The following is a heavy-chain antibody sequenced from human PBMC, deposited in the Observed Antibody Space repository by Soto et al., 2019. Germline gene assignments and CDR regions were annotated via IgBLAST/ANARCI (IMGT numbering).Heavy chain of an antibody. J-gene: IGHJ5*02. Sequence: QITLKESGPTLVKPTQPLTLTCTFSGFSLSTSGAGVGWIRQPPGKALEWLALIYWDDDNRYSPSLKSRLTITNDTSKNQVVLTLTNLDPVDTATYYCAHITSGVLASWGRGTLVTVSS. CDR1: GFSLSTSGAG. CDR2: IYWDDDN. D-gene: IGHD3-3*01. V-gene: IGHV2-5*02. CDR3: AHITSGVLAS.